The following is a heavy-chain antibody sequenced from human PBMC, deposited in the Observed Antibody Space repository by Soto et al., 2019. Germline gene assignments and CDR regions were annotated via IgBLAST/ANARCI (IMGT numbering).Heavy chain of an antibody. CDR3: ARAHYGDFGYGMDV. Sequence: SETLSLTCAVSGGSISSGGYSWSWIRQPPGKGLEWIGYIYDSGFTYYNPSLKSRVTISVDRSKNQFSLKLSSVTAADTAVYYCARAHYGDFGYGMDVWGQGTTVTGSS. D-gene: IGHD4-17*01. CDR2: IYDSGFT. V-gene: IGHV4-30-2*01. CDR1: GGSISSGGYS. J-gene: IGHJ6*02.